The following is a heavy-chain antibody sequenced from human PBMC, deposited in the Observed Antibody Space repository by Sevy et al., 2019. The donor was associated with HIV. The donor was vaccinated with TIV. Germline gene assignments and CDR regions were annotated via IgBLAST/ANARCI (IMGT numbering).Heavy chain of an antibody. CDR3: AKEKLKYLELPTGDYYYAMDV. Sequence: GGSLRLSCAASGFTFNNYGMHWVRQAPGKGLEWVAFISNDGRNKYSADSVRGRFTFSRDNSKNTLYLQMNSLRVEDTAVYYCAKEKLKYLELPTGDYYYAMDVWGQGATVTVSS. V-gene: IGHV3-30*18. CDR2: ISNDGRNK. CDR1: GFTFNNYG. D-gene: IGHD1-7*01. J-gene: IGHJ6*02.